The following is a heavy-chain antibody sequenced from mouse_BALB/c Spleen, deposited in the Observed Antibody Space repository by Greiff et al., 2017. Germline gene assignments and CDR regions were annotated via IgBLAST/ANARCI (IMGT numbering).Heavy chain of an antibody. CDR2: IYPGSGST. V-gene: IGHV1-55*01. CDR3: ARGVRSYYAMDY. J-gene: IGHJ4*01. CDR1: GYNFTSYW. Sequence: VQLQQPGAELVKPGTSVKLSCKASGYNFTSYWINWVKLRPGQGLEWIGDIYPGSGSTNYNEKLKSKATLTVDTSSSTAYMQLSSLASEDSALYYCARGVRSYYAMDYWGQGTSVTVSS. D-gene: IGHD2-14*01.